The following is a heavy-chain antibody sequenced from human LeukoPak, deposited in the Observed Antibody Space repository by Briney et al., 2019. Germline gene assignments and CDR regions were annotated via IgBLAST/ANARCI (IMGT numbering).Heavy chain of an antibody. CDR3: ARGGYGGKFDY. CDR2: INHSGST. CDR1: GGSFSGYY. Sequence: SETLSLTCAVYGGSFSGYYWSWIRQPPGKGLEWIGEINHSGSTNYNPSLKSRVTMSVDTSKNQFSLKLSSVTAADTAVYYCARGGYGGKFDYWGQGTLVTVSS. D-gene: IGHD4-23*01. J-gene: IGHJ4*02. V-gene: IGHV4-34*01.